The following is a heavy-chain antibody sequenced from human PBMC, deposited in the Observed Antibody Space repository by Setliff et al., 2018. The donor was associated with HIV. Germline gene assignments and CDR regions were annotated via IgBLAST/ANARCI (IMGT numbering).Heavy chain of an antibody. V-gene: IGHV5-51*01. CDR2: IYPGDSDA. D-gene: IGHD3-10*01. CDR3: ARAGSGSYYNAPHY. J-gene: IGHJ4*02. CDR1: GYSFTSNW. Sequence: GASLTLSCKGSGYSFTSNWIGWVRQMPGKGLEWMGIIYPGDSDARYSPYFQGQVTISADKPISTAYLQWSSLKASDTAMYYCARAGSGSYYNAPHYWGQGTLVTVSS.